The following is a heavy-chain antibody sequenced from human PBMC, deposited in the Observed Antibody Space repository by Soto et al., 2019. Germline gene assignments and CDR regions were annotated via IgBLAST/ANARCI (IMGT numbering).Heavy chain of an antibody. Sequence: QVQLQQWGAGLLKPSETLSLSCAVYGGSFSGYYWSWIRQPPGKGLEWIGEINHSGSTNYNPSLRSRVTISVDTSKNQFSLKLSSVTAADTAVYYCARGDWLHDYWGQGTLVTVSS. CDR2: INHSGST. J-gene: IGHJ4*02. V-gene: IGHV4-34*01. CDR1: GGSFSGYY. CDR3: ARGDWLHDY. D-gene: IGHD3-9*01.